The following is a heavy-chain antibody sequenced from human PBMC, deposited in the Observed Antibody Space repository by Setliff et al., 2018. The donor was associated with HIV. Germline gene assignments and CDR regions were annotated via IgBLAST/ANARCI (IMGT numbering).Heavy chain of an antibody. J-gene: IGHJ4*02. Sequence: GSLRLSCAASGFTFSSYSMNWVRQAPGKGLEWVSYISSSSSTIYYADSVKGRFTISRDNDKNSLYLQMNSLRAEDTAVYYCARASSHYYDSSGPFDYWGQGTLVTVSS. CDR3: ARASSHYYDSSGPFDY. CDR1: GFTFSSYS. D-gene: IGHD3-22*01. V-gene: IGHV3-48*04. CDR2: ISSSSSTI.